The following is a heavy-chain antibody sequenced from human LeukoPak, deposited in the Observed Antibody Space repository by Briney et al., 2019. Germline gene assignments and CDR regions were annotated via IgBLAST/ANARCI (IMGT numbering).Heavy chain of an antibody. CDR2: ISGSGHST. D-gene: IGHD3-10*01. Sequence: GGSLRLSCAASGFTVSSNYMSWVRQAPGKGLEWVSTISGSGHSTYYADSVKGRFTVSRDNSENTLYLRMNSLSADDTAVYYCAKVWFGELLHFDFWGEGTLVTVSS. CDR3: AKVWFGELLHFDF. J-gene: IGHJ4*02. CDR1: GFTVSSNY. V-gene: IGHV3-23*01.